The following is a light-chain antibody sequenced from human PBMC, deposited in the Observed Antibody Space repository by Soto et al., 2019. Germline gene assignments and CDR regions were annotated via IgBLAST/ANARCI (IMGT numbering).Light chain of an antibody. V-gene: IGKV1-5*03. CDR2: KAS. CDR1: QSISSW. Sequence: DIQMTQSPSTLSASVGDRVSITCRASQSISSWLAWYQQKPGKAPKMLIYKASSLESGVPSRFRGSGSGTEFTLTISSLQPEDFATYYCQQGYRPPRTFGQGTKVDIK. CDR3: QQGYRPPRT. J-gene: IGKJ1*01.